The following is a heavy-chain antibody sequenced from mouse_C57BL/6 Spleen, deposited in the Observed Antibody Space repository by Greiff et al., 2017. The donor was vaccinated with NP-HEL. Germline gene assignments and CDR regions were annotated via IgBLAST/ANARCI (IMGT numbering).Heavy chain of an antibody. V-gene: IGHV14-1*01. CDR3: TPLYDGYYSIDY. J-gene: IGHJ2*01. CDR1: GLNIKDYY. D-gene: IGHD2-3*01. CDR2: IDPEDGDT. Sequence: EVQLQQSGAELVRPGASVKLSCTASGLNIKDYYMHWVKQRPEQGLEWIGRIDPEDGDTEYAPKFQGKATMTADTSSNTAYLQLSSLTSEDTAVYYCTPLYDGYYSIDYWGQGTTLTVSS.